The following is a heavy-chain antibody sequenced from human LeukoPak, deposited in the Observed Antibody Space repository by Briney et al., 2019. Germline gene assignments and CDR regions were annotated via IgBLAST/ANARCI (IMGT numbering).Heavy chain of an antibody. CDR2: INWNGVST. CDR3: ARVGDDSGSYYDYLDY. Sequence: GGSLRLSCVASGFTFEDYGMSWVRQAPGKGLEWVSGINWNGVSTGYADSVKGRFTISRDNAKSSLYLQMNSLRAEDTASYYCARVGDDSGSYYDYLDYWGQGILVTVSS. D-gene: IGHD1-26*01. V-gene: IGHV3-20*04. CDR1: GFTFEDYG. J-gene: IGHJ4*02.